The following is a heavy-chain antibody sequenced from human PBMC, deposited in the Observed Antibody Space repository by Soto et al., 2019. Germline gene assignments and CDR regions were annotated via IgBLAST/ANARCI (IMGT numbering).Heavy chain of an antibody. CDR1: GYTFTSYD. D-gene: IGHD1-1*01. CDR3: AREMTTRGVGV. J-gene: IGHJ6*01. CDR2: MNPNSGNT. V-gene: IGHV1-8*01. Sequence: QVQLVQSGAEVKKPGASVKVSCKASGYTFTSYDINWVRQATGQGLEWMGWMNPNSGNTGYAQKFQGRVTMTRNTSLSPAFVELSSLRSEDTAVYFCAREMTTRGVGVLGQRTTVTVSS.